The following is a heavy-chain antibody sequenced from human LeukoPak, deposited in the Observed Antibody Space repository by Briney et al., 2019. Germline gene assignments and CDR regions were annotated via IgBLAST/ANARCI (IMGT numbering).Heavy chain of an antibody. CDR3: ARGRRGYSSGSGWFDP. J-gene: IGHJ5*02. CDR2: INHSGST. CDR1: GGSFSGYY. Sequence: SETLSLTCAVSGGSFSGYYWSWIRQPPGKGLEWIGEINHSGSTNYNPSLKSRVTISVDTSKNQFSLKLSSVTAADTAVYYCARGRRGYSSGSGWFDPWGQGTLVTVSS. D-gene: IGHD5-18*01. V-gene: IGHV4-34*01.